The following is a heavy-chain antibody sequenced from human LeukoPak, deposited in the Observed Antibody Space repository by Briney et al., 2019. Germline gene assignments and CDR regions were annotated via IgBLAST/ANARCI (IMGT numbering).Heavy chain of an antibody. Sequence: GGSLRLSGAASGFTFSSYGMHWVRQAPGKGREWVAVISYDGSNKYYADSVKGRFTISRDNSKNTLYLQMNSLRAEDTAVYYCAKVTTVTLGNYYGMDVWGQGTTVTVSS. CDR3: AKVTTVTLGNYYGMDV. CDR1: GFTFSSYG. J-gene: IGHJ6*02. CDR2: ISYDGSNK. V-gene: IGHV3-30*18. D-gene: IGHD4-17*01.